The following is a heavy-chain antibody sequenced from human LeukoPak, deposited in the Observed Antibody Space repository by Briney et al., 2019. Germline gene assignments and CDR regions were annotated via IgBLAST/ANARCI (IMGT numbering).Heavy chain of an antibody. D-gene: IGHD3-22*01. CDR3: ARQRITMIVVVMEDY. Sequence: RASVKVSCKASGYTFTGYYMHWVRQAPGQGLEWMGWINPNSGGTNYAQKFQGRVTMTRDTSISTAYMELSRLRSDDTAVYYCARQRITMIVVVMEDYWGQGTLVTVSS. CDR1: GYTFTGYY. J-gene: IGHJ4*02. CDR2: INPNSGGT. V-gene: IGHV1-2*02.